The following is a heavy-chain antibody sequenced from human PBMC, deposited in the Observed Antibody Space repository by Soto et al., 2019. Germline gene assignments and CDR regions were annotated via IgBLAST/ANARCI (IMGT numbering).Heavy chain of an antibody. CDR2: IIPILGIA. J-gene: IGHJ5*02. CDR3: AREWGGIVVVVAATRVRWFDP. Sequence: QVQLVQSGAEVKKPGSSVKVSCKASGGTFSSYTISWVRQAPGQGLEWMGRIIPILGIANYAQKFQGRVTITADKSTSTAYMELSSLRSEDTAVYYCAREWGGIVVVVAATRVRWFDPWGQGTLVTVSS. CDR1: GGTFSSYT. D-gene: IGHD2-15*01. V-gene: IGHV1-69*08.